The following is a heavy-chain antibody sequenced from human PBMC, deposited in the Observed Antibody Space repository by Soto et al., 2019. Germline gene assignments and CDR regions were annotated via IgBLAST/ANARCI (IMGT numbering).Heavy chain of an antibody. J-gene: IGHJ6*02. CDR3: AREAWPTSSHYYGMDV. CDR1: GFTVSSNY. Sequence: EVQLVESGGGLIQPGGSLRLSCAASGFTVSSNYMSWVRQAPGKGLEWVSVIYSGGSTYYADSVKGRFTISRDNSKNTLYFQMNSLRAEDTAVYYCAREAWPTSSHYYGMDVWGQGTTVTVSS. V-gene: IGHV3-53*01. CDR2: IYSGGST.